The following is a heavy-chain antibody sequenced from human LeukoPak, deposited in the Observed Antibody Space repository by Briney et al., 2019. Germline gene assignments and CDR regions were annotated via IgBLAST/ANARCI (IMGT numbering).Heavy chain of an antibody. CDR3: ARRSPSDV. V-gene: IGHV4-38-2*01. Sequence: NSSETLSLTCAVSGYSISSGYYWGWIRQPPGKGLEWIGSIYHSGSTYYNPSLKSRVTISVDTSKNQFSLKLSFVTAADTAVYYCARRSPSDVWGKGTTVTVSS. CDR2: IYHSGST. J-gene: IGHJ6*04. CDR1: GYSISSGYY.